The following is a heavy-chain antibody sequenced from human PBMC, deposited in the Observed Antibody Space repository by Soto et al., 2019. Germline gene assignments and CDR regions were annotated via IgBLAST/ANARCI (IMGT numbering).Heavy chain of an antibody. CDR1: GGAFSSYA. CDR3: ARERWFGELLYYYYYGMDV. CDR2: IIPIFGTA. V-gene: IGHV1-69*13. J-gene: IGHJ6*02. Sequence: SVKVSCKASGGAFSSYAISWVRQAPGQGLEWMGGIIPIFGTANYAQKFQGRVTITADESTSTAYMELSSLRSEDTAVYYCARERWFGELLYYYYYGMDVWGQGTTVTVSS. D-gene: IGHD3-10*01.